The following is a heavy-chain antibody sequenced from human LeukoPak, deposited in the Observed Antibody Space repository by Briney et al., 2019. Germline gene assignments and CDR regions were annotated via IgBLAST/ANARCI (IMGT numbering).Heavy chain of an antibody. Sequence: GESLKISCEGSGYILTTYWIGWVRRMPGKGLEWMGAIYPGDSETTYSPSFQGQVTISVDKSIRTAYLQWSSLKASDSAIYYCAAASSSTSAGYCQDWGQGTLVTVSS. CDR2: IYPGDSET. V-gene: IGHV5-51*01. CDR3: AAASSSTSAGYCQD. D-gene: IGHD2-2*01. CDR1: GYILTTYW. J-gene: IGHJ1*01.